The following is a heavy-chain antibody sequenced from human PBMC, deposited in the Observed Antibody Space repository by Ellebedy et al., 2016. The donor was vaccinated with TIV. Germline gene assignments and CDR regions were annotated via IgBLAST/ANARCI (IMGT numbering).Heavy chain of an antibody. D-gene: IGHD3-22*01. CDR2: IYHDGST. J-gene: IGHJ4*02. V-gene: IGHV4-38-2*02. CDR1: GYSINSGYY. CDR3: ARDAYYYDVSGYNQLDY. Sequence: SETLSLXCSVSGYSINSGYYWGWVRQSPEKGLEWIGGIYHDGSTFYNPSLQSRVTMSVDTSKNQFSLKLSSVTAADTAVYYCARDAYYYDVSGYNQLDYWGQGTLVTVSS.